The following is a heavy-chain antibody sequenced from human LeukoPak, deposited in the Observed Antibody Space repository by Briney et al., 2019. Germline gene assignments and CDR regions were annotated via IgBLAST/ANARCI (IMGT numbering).Heavy chain of an antibody. V-gene: IGHV3-48*01. CDR3: ARDRLTSGSYFFDY. CDR1: AFTFSDYS. Sequence: GGSLRLSCAASAFTFSDYSMNWVRQAPGKGLEWISYISRRSSTIYYADSVRGRFNISRDNANNSMYLQMNSLRAEDTAVYYCARDRLTSGSYFFDYWGQGTLVTVSS. D-gene: IGHD1-26*01. CDR2: ISRRSSTI. J-gene: IGHJ4*02.